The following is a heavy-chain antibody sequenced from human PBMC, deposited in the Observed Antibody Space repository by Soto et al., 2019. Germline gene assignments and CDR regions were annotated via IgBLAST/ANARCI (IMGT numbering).Heavy chain of an antibody. D-gene: IGHD3-3*01. CDR2: IYSSGGT. J-gene: IGHJ5*02. Sequence: ETLSLTCTVSGGAISGYYWTWIRQSAGKGLEWIGRIYSSGGTKYNPSLKSRVTMSLDTSKNQFSLRLSSVTAADTAVYYCARGQRFSDSFDPWGQGTLVTVSS. CDR3: ARGQRFSDSFDP. V-gene: IGHV4-4*07. CDR1: GGAISGYY.